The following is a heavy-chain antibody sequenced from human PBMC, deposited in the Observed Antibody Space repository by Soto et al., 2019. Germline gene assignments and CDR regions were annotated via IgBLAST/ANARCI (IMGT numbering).Heavy chain of an antibody. V-gene: IGHV4-39*01. D-gene: IGHD3-10*01. J-gene: IGHJ5*02. CDR3: VRHGDYGSLGGRFDP. Sequence: SETLSLTCTVSGDSIGETAYYWGWIRQPPGKGLEWIGSIYYSGVPYYKPSLKSRVTMSLDTSKNQFSLKVTSVTAADTAIYYCVRHGDYGSLGGRFDPWGHGTLVTVSS. CDR2: IYYSGVP. CDR1: GDSIGETAYY.